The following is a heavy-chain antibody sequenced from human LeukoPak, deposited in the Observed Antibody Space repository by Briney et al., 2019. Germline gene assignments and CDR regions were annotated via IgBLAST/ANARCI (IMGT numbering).Heavy chain of an antibody. D-gene: IGHD3-9*01. J-gene: IGHJ4*02. Sequence: GGSLRLSCAASGFTFSSYAMSWVRQAPGKVLEWVSAISGSGGSTYYADSVKGRFTISRDNSKNTLYLQMNSLRAEDTDVYYCAKGGNYDILTGYPFWGQGTLVTVSS. V-gene: IGHV3-23*01. CDR1: GFTFSSYA. CDR3: AKGGNYDILTGYPF. CDR2: ISGSGGST.